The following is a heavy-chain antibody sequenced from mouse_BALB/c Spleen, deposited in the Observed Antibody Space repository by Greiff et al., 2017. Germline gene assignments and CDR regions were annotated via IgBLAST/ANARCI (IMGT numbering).Heavy chain of an antibody. J-gene: IGHJ2*01. CDR3: ARDLLLRMGYFDY. D-gene: IGHD1-1*01. CDR2: IYPYNGGT. Sequence: VQLKESGPELVKPGASVKISCKASGYTFTDYNMHWVKQSHGKSLEWIGYIYPYNGGTGYNQKFKSKATLTVDNSSSTAYMELRSLTSEDSAVYYCARDLLLRMGYFDYWGQGTTLTVSS. CDR1: GYTFTDYN. V-gene: IGHV1S29*02.